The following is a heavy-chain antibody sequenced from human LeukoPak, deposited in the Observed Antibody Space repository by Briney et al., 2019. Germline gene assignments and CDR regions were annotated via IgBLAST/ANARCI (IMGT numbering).Heavy chain of an antibody. D-gene: IGHD1-26*01. V-gene: IGHV3-23*01. J-gene: IGHJ4*02. CDR3: ANLWSGIVEATSFDY. CDR2: ISGSGGST. Sequence: GGSLRLSCAASGFTFSSYAMSWVRQAPGKGLEWVAAISGSGGSTYYADSVKGRFTISRDNSKNTLYLQMNSLRAEDTAVYYCANLWSGIVEATSFDYWGQGTLVTVSS. CDR1: GFTFSSYA.